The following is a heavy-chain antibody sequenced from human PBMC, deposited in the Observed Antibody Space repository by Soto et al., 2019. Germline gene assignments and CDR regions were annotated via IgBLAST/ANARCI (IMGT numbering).Heavy chain of an antibody. CDR2: ISSSSSYI. D-gene: IGHD3-3*01. J-gene: IGHJ4*02. CDR1: GFTFSSYS. CDR3: ARSIFGVGYYFDY. Sequence: VQLVESGGGLVKPGGSLRLSCAASGFTFSSYSMNWVRQAPGKGLEWVSSISSSSSYIYYADSVKGRFTISRDNAKNSLYLQMNSLRAEDTAVYYCARSIFGVGYYFDYWGQGTLVTVSS. V-gene: IGHV3-21*01.